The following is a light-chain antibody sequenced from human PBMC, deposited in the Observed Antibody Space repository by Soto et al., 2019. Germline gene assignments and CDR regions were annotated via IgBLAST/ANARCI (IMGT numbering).Light chain of an antibody. CDR3: QVWDRSTDRVV. CDR2: DDR. V-gene: IGLV3-21*02. Sequence: SYELTQPASVSVAPGQTARITRGANSIGRTSVHWYRQKPGQAPVLVVYDDRERPSGIPERFSGSNSGNTATLSISRVEAGDEADYYCQVWDRSTDRVVFGGGTKVTVL. J-gene: IGLJ2*01. CDR1: SIGRTS.